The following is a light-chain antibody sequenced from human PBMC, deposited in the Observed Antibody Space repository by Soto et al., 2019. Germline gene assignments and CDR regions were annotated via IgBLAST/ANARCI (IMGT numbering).Light chain of an antibody. CDR1: QGITRS. J-gene: IGKJ4*01. Sequence: DVHMTQSPSSLSASVGDRVTITCRASQGITRSLAWYQQTPGKAPKLLIYAASTLQSGVPSRFSGSGSGTEFTLTISSLQPEDLAIYYCHKYGRAPLTFGGGTKVEIK. CDR3: HKYGRAPLT. V-gene: IGKV1-27*01. CDR2: AAS.